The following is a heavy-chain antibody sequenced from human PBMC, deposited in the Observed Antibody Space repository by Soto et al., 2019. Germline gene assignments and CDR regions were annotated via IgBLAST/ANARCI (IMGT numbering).Heavy chain of an antibody. Sequence: QVQLQQSSPGLVKPSQSLSLTCAISWDSVSIDSVAWNWVRQSPSRGLEWLGRTYYRSKWYNDYAVTVKSRIRINPDTSKNQFSRQLNSVTPEDTAVYYCASGDGDWFDPWGQGTLVAVSS. J-gene: IGHJ5*02. CDR1: WDSVSIDSVA. V-gene: IGHV6-1*01. D-gene: IGHD3-10*01. CDR3: ASGDGDWFDP. CDR2: TYYRSKWYN.